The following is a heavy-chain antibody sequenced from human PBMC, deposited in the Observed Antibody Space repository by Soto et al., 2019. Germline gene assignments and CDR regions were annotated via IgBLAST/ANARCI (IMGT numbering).Heavy chain of an antibody. CDR1: GFTFSSYA. Sequence: EVQLLESGGGLVQPGGSLRLSCAASGFTFSSYAMSWVRQAPGKGLEWVSAISGSGGSTYYADSVKGRFTISRDNSKNPLYLQMNSLRAEDTAVYYCAKEGRYSDFWSGYSSPMDVWGQGITDTVSS. CDR2: ISGSGGST. CDR3: AKEGRYSDFWSGYSSPMDV. J-gene: IGHJ6*02. V-gene: IGHV3-23*01. D-gene: IGHD3-3*01.